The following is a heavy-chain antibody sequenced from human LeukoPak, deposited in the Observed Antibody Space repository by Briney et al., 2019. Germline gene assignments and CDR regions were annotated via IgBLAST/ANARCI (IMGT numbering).Heavy chain of an antibody. D-gene: IGHD1-26*01. CDR2: INPSSGST. Sequence: GASVKVSCEASGYTFTSYYIHWVRQAPGQGLEWMGTINPSSGSTSYARKFQGRVTMTRDTSTSTVYLELSSLRSEDTAMYYCAKESNGRRFDFDYWGQGTLATVSS. CDR3: AKESNGRRFDFDY. CDR1: GYTFTSYY. J-gene: IGHJ4*02. V-gene: IGHV1-46*01.